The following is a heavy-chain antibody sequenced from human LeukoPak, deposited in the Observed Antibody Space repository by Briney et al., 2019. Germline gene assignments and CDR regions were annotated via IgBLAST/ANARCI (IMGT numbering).Heavy chain of an antibody. V-gene: IGHV1-69*04. CDR3: ARDQLVGATSY. CDR1: GGTFSSYA. CDR2: IIPILGIA. J-gene: IGHJ4*02. Sequence: SVKVSCKASGGTFSSYAISWVRQAPGQGLEWMGRIIPILGIANYAQKFQGRVTITADKSTSTAYMELSSLRSEYTAVYYCARDQLVGATSYWGQGTLVTVSS. D-gene: IGHD1-26*01.